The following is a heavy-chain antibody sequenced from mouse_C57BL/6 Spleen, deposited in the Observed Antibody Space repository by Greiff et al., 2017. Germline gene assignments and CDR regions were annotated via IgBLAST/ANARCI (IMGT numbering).Heavy chain of an antibody. J-gene: IGHJ2*01. Sequence: EVQLQQSGPELVKPGASVKISCKASGYTFTDYYMNWVKQSHGKSLEWIGDVNPNNGGTSYNQKFKGKATLTVDKSSSTAYMELRSLTSEDSAVYYCARSRVYFGCWGQGTTLAVST. CDR1: GYTFTDYY. CDR3: ARSRVYFGC. V-gene: IGHV1-26*01. CDR2: VNPNNGGT.